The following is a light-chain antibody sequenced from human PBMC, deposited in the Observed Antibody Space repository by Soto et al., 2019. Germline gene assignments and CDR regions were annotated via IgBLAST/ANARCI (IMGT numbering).Light chain of an antibody. CDR2: DAS. Sequence: EIVLTQSPATLSLSPGERATLSFRASQSISSSYLAWYQQKPGQAPRLLIYDASNRATGIPARFSGSGSGTAFTLTISSLRPADFATYYCQQTYSTWTFGQGTK. J-gene: IGKJ1*01. CDR1: QSISSSY. V-gene: IGKV3D-20*02. CDR3: QQTYSTWT.